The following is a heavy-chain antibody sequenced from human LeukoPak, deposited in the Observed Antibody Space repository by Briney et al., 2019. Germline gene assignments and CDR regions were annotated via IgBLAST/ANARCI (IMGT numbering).Heavy chain of an antibody. V-gene: IGHV3-7*01. D-gene: IGHD5-12*01. CDR1: GFTFDHYA. CDR2: IKPDGSGE. J-gene: IGHJ4*02. CDR3: ARSGGYGWDY. Sequence: GGSLRLSCAASGFTFDHYAMTWVRQAPGKALEWVANIKPDGSGEYYVDSLKGRFTISRDNAENSLFLQMDNLRVDDTAVYYCARSGGYGWDYWGQGAVVTVSS.